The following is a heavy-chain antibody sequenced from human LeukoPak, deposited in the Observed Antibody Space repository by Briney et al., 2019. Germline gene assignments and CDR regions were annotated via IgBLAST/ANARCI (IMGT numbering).Heavy chain of an antibody. V-gene: IGHV4-34*01. CDR1: GFTFSNYN. CDR2: INHSGST. CDR3: ARDRAFWSGFNYFDY. J-gene: IGHJ4*02. Sequence: PGGSLRLSCAASGFTFSNYNMNWVRQAPGKGLEWIGEINHSGSTNYNPSLKSRVTISVDTSKNQFSLKLSSVTAADTAVYYCARDRAFWSGFNYFDYWGQGTLVTVSS. D-gene: IGHD3-3*01.